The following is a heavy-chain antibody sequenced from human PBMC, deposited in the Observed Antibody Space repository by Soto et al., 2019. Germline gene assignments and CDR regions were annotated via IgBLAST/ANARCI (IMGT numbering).Heavy chain of an antibody. D-gene: IGHD2-2*01. Sequence: QVQLQQSGPVLVKPSQTLSLTCAISGESVSTNSATWDWIRQSPSRGLECLGRTYYASKWYHDYAASVQGRIPITADPSHNPPSLQLTPATPDDPAVYYCARLIGASRLDSWGQGPLVTVSP. CDR1: GESVSTNSAT. J-gene: IGHJ5*01. CDR2: TYYASKWYH. CDR3: ARLIGASRLDS. V-gene: IGHV6-1*01.